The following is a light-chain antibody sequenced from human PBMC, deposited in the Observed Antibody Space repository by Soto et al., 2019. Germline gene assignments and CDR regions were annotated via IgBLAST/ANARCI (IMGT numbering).Light chain of an antibody. CDR2: DAS. J-gene: IGKJ4*01. Sequence: EIVLTQSPATLSLSPGERATLSCRASQSVSSHLAWHQQKPGQAPRLLIYDASNRATGIPARFSGSGSGTDFTLTISSLEPEDFAVYYCQQRTNWPPGGLTFGGGTKVEIK. CDR1: QSVSSH. V-gene: IGKV3-11*01. CDR3: QQRTNWPPGGLT.